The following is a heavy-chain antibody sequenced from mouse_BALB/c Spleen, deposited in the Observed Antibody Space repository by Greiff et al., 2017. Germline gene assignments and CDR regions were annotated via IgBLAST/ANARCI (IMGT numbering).Heavy chain of an antibody. J-gene: IGHJ3*01. Sequence: EVHLVESGGGLVKPGGSLKLTCAASGFTFSSYAMSWVRQSPEKRLEWVAEISSGGSYTYYPDTVTGRFTISRDNAKNTLYLEMSSLRSEDTAMYYCARDSAYWGQGTLVTVSA. CDR3: ARDSAY. CDR2: ISSGGSYT. CDR1: GFTFSSYA. V-gene: IGHV5-9-4*01.